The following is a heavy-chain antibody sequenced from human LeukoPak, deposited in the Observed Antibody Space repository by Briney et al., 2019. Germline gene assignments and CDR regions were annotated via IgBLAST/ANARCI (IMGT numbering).Heavy chain of an antibody. Sequence: SETLSLTCAVSGYSISSGYFWAWIRQPPGKGLEWIGSISHSGSSYSKPSLKSRVIISVDTSNNQFSLKLTSVTAADTATYYCTRDGYYYDGSLEYWGQGIRVAVSS. CDR1: GYSISSGYF. J-gene: IGHJ4*02. CDR2: ISHSGSS. D-gene: IGHD3-22*01. V-gene: IGHV4-38-2*02. CDR3: TRDGYYYDGSLEY.